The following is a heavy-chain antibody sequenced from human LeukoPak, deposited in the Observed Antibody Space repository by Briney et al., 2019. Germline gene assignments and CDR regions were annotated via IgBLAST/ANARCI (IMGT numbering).Heavy chain of an antibody. Sequence: WGSLRLSCAASGFTFSSYGMHWVRQAPGKGLEWVAFIRYDGSKKYYADSVKGRFTISRDNSKNTLYLQMNSLRAEDTAIYYCATYRQVLLPFESWGQGTLVTVSS. CDR3: ATYRQVLLPFES. J-gene: IGHJ4*02. CDR1: GFTFSSYG. V-gene: IGHV3-30*02. D-gene: IGHD2-8*02. CDR2: IRYDGSKK.